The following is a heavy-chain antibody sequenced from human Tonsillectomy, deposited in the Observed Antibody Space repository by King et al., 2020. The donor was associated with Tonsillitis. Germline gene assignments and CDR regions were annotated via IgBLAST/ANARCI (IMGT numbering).Heavy chain of an antibody. D-gene: IGHD6-6*01. V-gene: IGHV4-39*01. CDR2: IYYYSGGT. J-gene: IGHJ3*01. CDR3: ARLPAYSSSSFVFDV. Sequence: LQLQESGPGLVKPSETLSLTCTVSGGSISSTSYFWGWIRQPPGKGLEWIGNIYYYSGGTYYTPSLKSRVTISVDTSKNQFSLKLSSVIAADTAIYYCARLPAYSSSSFVFDVWGQGTVVTVSS. CDR1: GGSISSTSYF.